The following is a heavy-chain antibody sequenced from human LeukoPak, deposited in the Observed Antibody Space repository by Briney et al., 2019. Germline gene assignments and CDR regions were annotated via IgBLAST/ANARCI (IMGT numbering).Heavy chain of an antibody. CDR2: INHSGST. D-gene: IGHD3-3*01. V-gene: IGHV4-34*01. Sequence: KSSETLSLTCAVYGGSFSGYYWSWIRQPPGKGLEWIGEINHSGSTNYNPSLKSRVTISVDTSKNQFSLKLSSVTAADTAVYYCARDEAGYDFWSGYPDRNWFDPWGQGTLVTVSS. J-gene: IGHJ5*02. CDR1: GGSFSGYY. CDR3: ARDEAGYDFWSGYPDRNWFDP.